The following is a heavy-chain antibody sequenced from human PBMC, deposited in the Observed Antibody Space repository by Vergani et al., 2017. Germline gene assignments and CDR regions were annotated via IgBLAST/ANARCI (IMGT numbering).Heavy chain of an antibody. CDR3: TRHGRSGWAGYFQH. V-gene: IGHV4-39*01. D-gene: IGHD6-19*01. J-gene: IGHJ1*01. Sequence: QLQLQESGPGLVKPSETLSLTCTVSGVSIGSNSYYWGWIRQPPGKGLEWIGTIYYTGTTYYNEAHKSRLTISVDTSKNQFSPNLTSLTAADTAVYYCTRHGRSGWAGYFQHWGQGTLVTASS. CDR2: IYYTGTT. CDR1: GVSIGSNSYY.